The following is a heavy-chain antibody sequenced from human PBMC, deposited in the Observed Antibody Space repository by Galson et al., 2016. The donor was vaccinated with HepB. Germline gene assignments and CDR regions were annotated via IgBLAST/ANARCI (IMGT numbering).Heavy chain of an antibody. D-gene: IGHD2-15*01. CDR3: ATDVGGTGPFDY. CDR2: ISTYNGNT. CDR1: GYIFTSYG. Sequence: SVKVSCKASGYIFTSYGISWVRRAPGQGLERMGWISTYNGNTNSAEHLQGRVIMTTDTSTSTVYMELRSLRSDDTAVYYCATDVGGTGPFDYWGQGTLVTVSS. J-gene: IGHJ4*02. V-gene: IGHV1-18*01.